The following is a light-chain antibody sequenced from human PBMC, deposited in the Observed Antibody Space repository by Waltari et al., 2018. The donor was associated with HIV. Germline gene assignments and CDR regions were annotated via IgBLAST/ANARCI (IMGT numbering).Light chain of an antibody. CDR2: GDT. Sequence: QSVLTQPPSVSAAPGQTVTISCSGRGSNIGGHEVSWYQQLPGTAHKLLIYGDTQGSSGIHDRFSSSKSGTSATLGITGLQTGGEADYDGGTGDSSLSSGFGGGTKVTV. CDR3: GTGDSSLSSG. J-gene: IGLJ3*02. V-gene: IGLV1-51*01. CDR1: GSNIGGHE.